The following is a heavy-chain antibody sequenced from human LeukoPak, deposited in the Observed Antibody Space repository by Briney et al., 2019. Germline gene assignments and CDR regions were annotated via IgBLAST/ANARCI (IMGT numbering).Heavy chain of an antibody. V-gene: IGHV3-23*01. D-gene: IGHD2-2*01. CDR3: AKEAEYCSSTSCYYGAFDI. CDR1: GFTFSSYA. CDR2: ISGSGGST. Sequence: QPGGSLRLSCAASGFTFSSYAMSWVRQAPGKGLEWVSAISGSGGSTYYADSVKGRFTISRDNSKNTLYLQMNSLRAVDTAVYYCAKEAEYCSSTSCYYGAFDIWGQGTMVTVSS. J-gene: IGHJ3*02.